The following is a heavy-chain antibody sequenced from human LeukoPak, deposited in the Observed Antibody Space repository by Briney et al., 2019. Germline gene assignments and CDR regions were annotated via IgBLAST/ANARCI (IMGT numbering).Heavy chain of an antibody. CDR2: ICYSGST. D-gene: IGHD6-13*01. CDR3: ARHPGSSWGFDY. J-gene: IGHJ4*02. CDR1: GGSISSISHY. V-gene: IGHV4-39*01. Sequence: SETLSLTCTVSGGSISSISHYWGWIRQPPGKGLEWIGSICYSGSTYYNPSLKSRVTISVDTSKNQFSLKLSSVTAADTAVYYCARHPGSSWGFDYWGQGTLVTVSS.